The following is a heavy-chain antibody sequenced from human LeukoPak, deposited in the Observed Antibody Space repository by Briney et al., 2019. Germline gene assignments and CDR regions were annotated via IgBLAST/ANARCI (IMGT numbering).Heavy chain of an antibody. Sequence: ASVKVSCKASGYTFTTYAMHWVRQAPGQRLEWMGWINAGNGNTKYSQKFQGRVTITRDTSASTAYMELSSLRSEDTAVYYCARDGATEGYYYFDYWGQGTLVTVSS. CDR3: ARDGATEGYYYFDY. CDR1: GYTFTTYA. CDR2: INAGNGNT. V-gene: IGHV1-3*01. J-gene: IGHJ4*02. D-gene: IGHD3-16*01.